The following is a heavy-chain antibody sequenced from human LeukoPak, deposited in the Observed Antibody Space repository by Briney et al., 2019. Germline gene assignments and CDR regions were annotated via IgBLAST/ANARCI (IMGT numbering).Heavy chain of an antibody. Sequence: SETLSLTCTVSGGSISTYFWSWIRQPPGKGLEWIGYIYYSGNTNYNPSLKSRVTISVDPSKNQFSLKLSSVTAADMAVYYCARRYSGSYSGHFDYWGQGTLVTVSS. CDR2: IYYSGNT. V-gene: IGHV4-59*08. CDR3: ARRYSGSYSGHFDY. CDR1: GGSISTYF. D-gene: IGHD1-26*01. J-gene: IGHJ4*02.